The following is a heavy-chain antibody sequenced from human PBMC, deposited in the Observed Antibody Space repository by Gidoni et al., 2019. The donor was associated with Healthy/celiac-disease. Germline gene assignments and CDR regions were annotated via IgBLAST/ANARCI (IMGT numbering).Heavy chain of an antibody. CDR2: IRSKANSYAT. CDR1: GFTVSGSA. J-gene: IGHJ6*02. D-gene: IGHD3-10*01. Sequence: EVQLVEAGGGLVQPGGSLTLSCAATGFTVSGSAMHWVRQASGKGLEWVGRIRSKANSYATAYAASVKGMFTISRDDSKNTAYLQMNSLKTEDTAVYYCTQVRGHLGVWGQGTTVTVSS. CDR3: TQVRGHLGV. V-gene: IGHV3-73*02.